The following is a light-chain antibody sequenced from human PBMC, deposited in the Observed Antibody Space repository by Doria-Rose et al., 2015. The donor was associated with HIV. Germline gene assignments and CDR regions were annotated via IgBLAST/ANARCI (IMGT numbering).Light chain of an antibody. V-gene: IGKV3-20*01. CDR1: QSFSSTY. CDR2: DGS. CDR3: HQYGTSWT. J-gene: IGKJ1*01. Sequence: TQSPGTLSLSPGERATLSCRASQSFSSTYLAWYQQKPGQAPSLLIYDGSTRATGIPDRFSASGSGTDFTLTTNGLEPEDFALYYCHQYGTSWTFGQGTKAEI.